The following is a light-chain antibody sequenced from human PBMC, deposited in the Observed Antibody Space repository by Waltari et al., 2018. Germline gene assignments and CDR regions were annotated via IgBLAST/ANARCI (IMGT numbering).Light chain of an antibody. Sequence: VLTQSPGTLSLSPGEGATLSSRASQYITKRYFAWYQQKPGQAPRLLIYGASSRAAGIPDRFSGSGSGTDFTLTISRLEPEDSAVYFCQQYGSSVMYTFGQGTKLEIK. V-gene: IGKV3-20*01. CDR2: GAS. CDR1: QYITKRY. J-gene: IGKJ2*01. CDR3: QQYGSSVMYT.